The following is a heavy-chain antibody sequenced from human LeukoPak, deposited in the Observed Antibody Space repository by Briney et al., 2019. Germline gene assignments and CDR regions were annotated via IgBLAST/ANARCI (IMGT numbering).Heavy chain of an antibody. Sequence: PGRSLRLSCAASGFTFSSYGMHWVRQAPGKGLEWVAVISYDGSNKYYADSVKGRFTISRDNSKDTLFLQMNSLKAEDTAVYHCASRPGATGIFGPYDYWGQGTLVTVSS. V-gene: IGHV3-30*03. J-gene: IGHJ4*02. CDR1: GFTFSSYG. CDR2: ISYDGSNK. D-gene: IGHD3-3*01. CDR3: ASRPGATGIFGPYDY.